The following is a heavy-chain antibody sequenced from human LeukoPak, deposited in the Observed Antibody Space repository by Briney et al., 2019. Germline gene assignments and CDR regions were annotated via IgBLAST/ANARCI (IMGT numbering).Heavy chain of an antibody. CDR2: INHGGST. V-gene: IGHV4-34*01. CDR3: ASGGTAATGYYYMDV. J-gene: IGHJ6*03. D-gene: IGHD2-15*01. Sequence: SETLSLTCAVYGGSFGAYYWSWIRQPPGKGLEWIGEINHGGSTNYNPSLKSRVTISVETSKTQFSLKLSSVTAADTAVYYCASGGTAATGYYYMDVWGKGTTVTVSS. CDR1: GGSFGAYY.